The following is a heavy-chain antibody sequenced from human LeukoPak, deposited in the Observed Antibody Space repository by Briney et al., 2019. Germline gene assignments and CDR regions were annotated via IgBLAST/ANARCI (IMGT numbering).Heavy chain of an antibody. Sequence: SQTLSLTCTVSGGSISSGGYYWSWIRQHPGKGLEWIGYIYYSGSTYYNPSLKSRVTISVDTSMNQFSLKLSSVTAADTAVYYCARAVVGVTYFDYWGQGTLVTVSS. V-gene: IGHV4-31*03. D-gene: IGHD2-21*02. J-gene: IGHJ4*02. CDR3: ARAVVGVTYFDY. CDR2: IYYSGST. CDR1: GGSISSGGYY.